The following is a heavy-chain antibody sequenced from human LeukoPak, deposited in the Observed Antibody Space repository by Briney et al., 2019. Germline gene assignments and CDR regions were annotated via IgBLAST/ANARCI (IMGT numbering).Heavy chain of an antibody. Sequence: GASVKVSCKASGYTFTSYGISWVRQAPGQGLEWMGGIIPIFGTANYAQKFQGRVTITADESTSTAYMELSSLRSEDTAVYYCARVGNTAAGVDYWGQGTLVTVSS. CDR2: IIPIFGTA. V-gene: IGHV1-69*13. D-gene: IGHD6-13*01. CDR1: GYTFTSYG. J-gene: IGHJ4*02. CDR3: ARVGNTAAGVDY.